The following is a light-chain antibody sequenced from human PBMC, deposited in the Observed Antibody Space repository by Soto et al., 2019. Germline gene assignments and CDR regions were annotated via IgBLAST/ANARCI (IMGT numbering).Light chain of an antibody. CDR3: CSYAGDPYV. J-gene: IGLJ1*01. CDR1: SSNIGNFY. V-gene: IGLV2-23*01. Sequence: QSVLTQPPSVSAAPGQKVTISCPVSSSNIGNFYVSWYQQHPGKVPKLMIYEDSKRPSGVSDRFSGSKSGNTASLTISGLQAEDEADYYCCSYAGDPYVFGTGTKVTVL. CDR2: EDS.